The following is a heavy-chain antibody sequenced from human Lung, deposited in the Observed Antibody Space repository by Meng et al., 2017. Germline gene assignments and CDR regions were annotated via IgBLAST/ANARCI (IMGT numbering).Heavy chain of an antibody. D-gene: IGHD6-13*01. CDR1: GYTFTSYY. V-gene: IGHV1-46*01. Sequence: AAAMVSCKASGYTFTSYYMHWGRQDPGQGLEGMEIINPSGGSTSYAQKFQGRVTMTRDTCTSTVYMELSSLRSEDTAVYYCARVQISSSGNGGFDYWGQGTLVTVSS. CDR2: INPSGGST. CDR3: ARVQISSSGNGGFDY. J-gene: IGHJ4*02.